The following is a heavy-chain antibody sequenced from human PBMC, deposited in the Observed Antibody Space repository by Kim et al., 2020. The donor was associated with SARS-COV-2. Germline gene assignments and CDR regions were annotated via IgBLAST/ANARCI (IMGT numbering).Heavy chain of an antibody. V-gene: IGHV4-59*13. D-gene: IGHD3-22*01. CDR2: IYYRGNT. CDR3: ARVGDTSSYFYWLDY. J-gene: IGHJ4*02. CDR1: GDSISGYY. Sequence: SETLSLTCTVSGDSISGYYWSWIRQPPGKGLEWIGYIYYRGNTNYNPSLKTRVTISLDTSKNHFSLKLSSVTAADTAMYYCARVGDTSSYFYWLDYWGQG.